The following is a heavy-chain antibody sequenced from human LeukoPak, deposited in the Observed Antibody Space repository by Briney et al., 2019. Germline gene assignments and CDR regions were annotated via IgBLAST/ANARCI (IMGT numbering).Heavy chain of an antibody. J-gene: IGHJ4*02. D-gene: IGHD3-9*01. V-gene: IGHV3-15*01. Sequence: PGGSLRLSCAASGFSFKNVWMSWVRQAPGKGLEWVGRIKPKTHGGTTDYAAAVKGRFTISRDDSKSTLYLQMNSLKTEDTALYYCTIWNYDILTGYSIWGQGTLVTVS. CDR3: TIWNYDILTGYSI. CDR2: IKPKTHGGTT. CDR1: GFSFKNVW.